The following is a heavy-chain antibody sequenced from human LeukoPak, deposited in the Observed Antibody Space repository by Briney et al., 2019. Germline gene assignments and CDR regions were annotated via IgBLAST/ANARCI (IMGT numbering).Heavy chain of an antibody. V-gene: IGHV3-66*02. CDR3: ARDGRVGATRLNI. CDR1: GLTVSSNY. CDR2: IYSDDST. J-gene: IGHJ3*02. D-gene: IGHD1-26*01. Sequence: GGSLRLSCAASGLTVSSNYMSWVRQAPGKGLEGVSVIYSDDSTYYADSVRGRFTISRDNSKNTLYLQMNSLRAEDTAVYYCARDGRVGATRLNIWGQGTMVTVSS.